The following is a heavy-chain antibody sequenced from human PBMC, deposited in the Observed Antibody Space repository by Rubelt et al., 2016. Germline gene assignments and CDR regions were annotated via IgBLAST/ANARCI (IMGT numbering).Heavy chain of an antibody. CDR2: VYSSGSA. J-gene: IGHJ4*02. CDR1: GDSISSYY. Sequence: QLQLQESGPGLVKPSETLSLTCTVSGDSISSYYWSWIRQPPGKGLEWIGFVYSSGSADYNPSLKSRVTILIDTAKNQFSLGLRSVTTADTAVYYCATLQDQSRDSSTLIYFDCWGQGTLVTVSS. CDR3: ATLQDQSRDSSTLIYFDC. D-gene: IGHD6-13*01. V-gene: IGHV4-59*08.